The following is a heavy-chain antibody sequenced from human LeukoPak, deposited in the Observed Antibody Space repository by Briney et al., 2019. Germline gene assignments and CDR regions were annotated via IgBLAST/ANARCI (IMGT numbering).Heavy chain of an antibody. CDR2: IYYSGST. Sequence: SETLSLTCSVSGDSISTSSYYWGWIRQPPGKGLEWIGTIYYSGSTYYNPSLTSRVTISVDTSKNQFSLKLSSVTAADTAVYYCARHKDYYYSYMDVWGKGTTVTISS. V-gene: IGHV4-39*01. J-gene: IGHJ6*03. CDR1: GDSISTSSYY. CDR3: ARHKDYYYSYMDV.